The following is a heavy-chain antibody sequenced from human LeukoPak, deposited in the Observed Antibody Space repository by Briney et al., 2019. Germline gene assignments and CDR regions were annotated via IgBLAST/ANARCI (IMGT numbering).Heavy chain of an antibody. CDR2: IYYSGST. CDR1: GGSISSSSYY. V-gene: IGHV4-39*07. D-gene: IGHD2-2*02. J-gene: IGHJ5*02. CDR3: ARGLCSSTSCYMGYNWFDP. Sequence: SETLSLTCTVSGGSISSSSYYWGWIRQPPGKGLEWIGSIYYSGSTNYNPSLKSRVTISVDTSKNQFSLKLSSVTAADTAVYYCARGLCSSTSCYMGYNWFDPWGQGTLVTVSS.